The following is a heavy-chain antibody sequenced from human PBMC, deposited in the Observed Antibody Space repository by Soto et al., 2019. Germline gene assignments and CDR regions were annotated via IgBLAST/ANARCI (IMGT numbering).Heavy chain of an antibody. Sequence: PSETLSLTCAVYGGSFSGYYWSWIRQPPGKGLEWIGEINHSGSTNYNPSLKSRVTISVDTSKNQFSLKLSSVTAADTAVYYCARGPPLRYFDWLIYYYGMDVWG. V-gene: IGHV4-34*01. CDR2: INHSGST. CDR1: GGSFSGYY. CDR3: ARGPPLRYFDWLIYYYGMDV. D-gene: IGHD3-9*01. J-gene: IGHJ6*01.